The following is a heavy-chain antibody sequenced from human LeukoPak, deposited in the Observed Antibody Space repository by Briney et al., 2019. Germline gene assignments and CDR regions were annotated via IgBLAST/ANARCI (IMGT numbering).Heavy chain of an antibody. CDR1: GGSFSGYY. CDR2: INHSGST. Sequence: PSETLSLTCAVYGGSFSGYYWSWIRQPPGKGLEWIGEINHSGSTNYNPSLKSRVTISVDTSKNQFSLKLSSVTAADTAVYYCARVFYYDSSGTPAFDYWGQGTLVTVSS. J-gene: IGHJ4*02. V-gene: IGHV4-34*01. CDR3: ARVFYYDSSGTPAFDY. D-gene: IGHD3-22*01.